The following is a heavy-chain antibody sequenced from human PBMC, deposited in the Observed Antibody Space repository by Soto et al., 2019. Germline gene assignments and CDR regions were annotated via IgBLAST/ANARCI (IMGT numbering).Heavy chain of an antibody. Sequence: PGGSLRLSCAASGSTFSSYAMSWVRQAPGKGLGWVSTISGSDGRTYSTDSVKGRFTISRDNSRNTAELQMNSLRVEETAVYYCAKGVSQYTPLALFDYWGRGTLVTVSS. CDR1: GSTFSSYA. V-gene: IGHV3-23*01. J-gene: IGHJ4*02. CDR3: AKGVSQYTPLALFDY. CDR2: ISGSDGRT. D-gene: IGHD5-18*01.